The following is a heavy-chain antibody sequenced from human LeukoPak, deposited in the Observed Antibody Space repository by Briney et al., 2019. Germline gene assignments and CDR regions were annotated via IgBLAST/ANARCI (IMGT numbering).Heavy chain of an antibody. D-gene: IGHD3-22*01. CDR2: ISPGGDFT. J-gene: IGHJ4*02. V-gene: IGHV3-23*01. CDR1: GFTFSNYG. CDR3: AKYFNSNGYRPFDN. Sequence: GGSLRLSCAVSGFTFSNYGMSWVRQAPGKGLRFVATISPGGDFTYYADSVKGRFTISRGNAKNTLYLQVTSLRAEDTAVYYCAKYFNSNGYRPFDNWGQGTLVTVSS.